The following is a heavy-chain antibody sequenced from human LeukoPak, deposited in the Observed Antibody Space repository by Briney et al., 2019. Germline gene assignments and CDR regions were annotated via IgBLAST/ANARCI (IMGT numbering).Heavy chain of an antibody. CDR2: IYYSGST. D-gene: IGHD1-26*01. CDR1: GGSVSSNIYY. Sequence: PSDTLSLTCTVSGGSVSSNIYYWSWIRQPPGKGLDWIGHIYYSGSTNYNPSLKSRVTILVDTSKNQFSLKVSSVTAADTAVYYCARGQYSGSCFDNWGQGSLVTVSS. J-gene: IGHJ4*02. V-gene: IGHV4-61*01. CDR3: ARGQYSGSCFDN.